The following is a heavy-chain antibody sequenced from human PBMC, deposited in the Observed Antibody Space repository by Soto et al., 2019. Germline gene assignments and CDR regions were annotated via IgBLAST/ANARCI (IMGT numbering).Heavy chain of an antibody. V-gene: IGHV4-59*01. Sequence: QVQLQESGPGLVKPSETLSLTCTVSGDPLSSFYWTWIRQSPGKGLEWIGYVYLSGTTNYNPSFKSRVTLSVDTSKNQFSLTLTSVTVADTAVYYCARIHGGSWWIDPWGQGTLVTVSS. CDR1: GDPLSSFY. J-gene: IGHJ5*02. D-gene: IGHD2-15*01. CDR3: ARIHGGSWWIDP. CDR2: VYLSGTT.